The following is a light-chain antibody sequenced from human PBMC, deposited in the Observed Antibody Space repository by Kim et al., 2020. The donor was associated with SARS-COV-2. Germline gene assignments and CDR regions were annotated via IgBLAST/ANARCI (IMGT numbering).Light chain of an antibody. CDR2: GAS. V-gene: IGKV1-39*01. CDR3: QQNDSTPRT. J-gene: IGKJ4*01. CDR1: QNITNY. Sequence: DIQMTQSPSSLSASVGDRVTITCRTSQNITNYLNWYQQKPGKAPKVLIYGASSLHSGVPSRFSGSGSVTDFSLTINSLQPEDFATYYCQQNDSTPRTFGGGTKLEIK.